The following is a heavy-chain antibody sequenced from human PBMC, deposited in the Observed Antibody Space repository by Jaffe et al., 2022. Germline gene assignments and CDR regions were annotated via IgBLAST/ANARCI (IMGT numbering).Heavy chain of an antibody. J-gene: IGHJ3*02. D-gene: IGHD2-8*02. Sequence: EVQLVESGGNLVQPGGSLRLSCAGSGFSFSDHYMDWVRQAPGRGLEWLGRVRDKVNHYTTEYAASVKGRFTMSRDDSKNSLYLQMNSLKTEDTAVYFCGKVGGWTTGGDPFDMWGQGTMVTVSS. CDR3: GKVGGWTTGGDPFDM. V-gene: IGHV3-72*01. CDR1: GFSFSDHY. CDR2: VRDKVNHYTT.